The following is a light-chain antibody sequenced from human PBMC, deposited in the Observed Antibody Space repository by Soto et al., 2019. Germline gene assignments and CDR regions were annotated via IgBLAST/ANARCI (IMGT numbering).Light chain of an antibody. V-gene: IGLV1-44*01. J-gene: IGLJ3*02. CDR3: AVWDDSLNGWG. Sequence: QSVLTQPPSASGTPGQRVTISCSGSSSNIGTNAVNWCQQLPGTAPRLLIYSNDQRPPGVPDRFSGSKSGTSASLGISGLQSGDEADYFCAVWDDSLNGWGFGGGTKVTAL. CDR1: SSNIGTNA. CDR2: SND.